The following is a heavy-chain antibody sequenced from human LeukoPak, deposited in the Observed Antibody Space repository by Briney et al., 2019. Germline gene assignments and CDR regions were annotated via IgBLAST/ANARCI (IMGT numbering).Heavy chain of an antibody. CDR2: IKQDGSEK. CDR1: GFTFSSYW. V-gene: IGHV3-7*01. D-gene: IGHD5-12*01. J-gene: IGHJ4*02. CDR3: ARPYGYSGYDYGY. Sequence: GGSQRLSCAASGFTFSSYWMSWVRQAPGKGLEWVANIKQDGSEKYYVDSVKGRFTISRDNAKNSLYLQMNSLRAEDTAVYYCARPYGYSGYDYGYWGQGTLVTVSS.